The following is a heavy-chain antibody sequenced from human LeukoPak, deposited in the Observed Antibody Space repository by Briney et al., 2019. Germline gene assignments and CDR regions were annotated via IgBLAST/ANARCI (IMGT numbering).Heavy chain of an antibody. V-gene: IGHV4-59*01. CDR3: ARDPLNQAAFDI. D-gene: IGHD1-14*01. J-gene: IGHJ3*02. CDR1: GGSFSGYY. CDR2: IYYSGST. Sequence: SETLSLTCAVYGGSFSGYYWSWIRQPPGKGLEWIGYIYYSGSTNYNPSLTSRVTISVDTSKNQFSLKLRSVTAADTAVYYCARDPLNQAAFDIWGQGTMVTVSS.